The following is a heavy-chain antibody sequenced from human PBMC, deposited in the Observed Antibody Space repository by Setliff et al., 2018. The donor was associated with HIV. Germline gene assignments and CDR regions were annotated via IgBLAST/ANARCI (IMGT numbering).Heavy chain of an antibody. V-gene: IGHV4-38-2*02. CDR1: GYSMTSDYQ. CDR2: IYHSGTT. Sequence: SETLSLTCTVSGYSMTSDYQWGWIRQPPGKGLEWIGSIYHSGTTYYNPSLKSRVTISVDTSKNQFSLKLISVTAADTAVFYCVRVGYGDYDLDYWGQGTLVTVSS. CDR3: VRVGYGDYDLDY. D-gene: IGHD4-17*01. J-gene: IGHJ4*02.